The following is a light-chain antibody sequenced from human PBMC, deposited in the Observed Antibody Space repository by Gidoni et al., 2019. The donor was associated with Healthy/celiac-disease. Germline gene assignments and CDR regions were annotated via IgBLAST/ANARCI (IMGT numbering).Light chain of an antibody. V-gene: IGKV2-28*01. CDR3: MQALQTPT. J-gene: IGKJ1*01. Sequence: LPVTPGEPASISCRSSQSLLHSNGYNYLDWYLQKPGQSPQLLIYLGSNRASGVPDRFSGSGSGTDFTLKISRVEAEDVGVYYCMQALQTPTFGQGTKVEIK. CDR2: LGS. CDR1: QSLLHSNGYNY.